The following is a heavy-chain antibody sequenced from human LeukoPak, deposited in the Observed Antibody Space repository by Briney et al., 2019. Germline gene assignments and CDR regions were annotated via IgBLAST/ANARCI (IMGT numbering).Heavy chain of an antibody. D-gene: IGHD3-3*01. CDR2: ISGSGGST. CDR1: GFTFSSYA. Sequence: GGPLTLSCAASGFTFSSYAMSWVRQAPGKGPEWVSAISGSGGSTYYADSVKGRFTISRDNSKNTLYLQMNSPRAEDTAVYYCASADFWSGYYTQNPYAFDIWGQGTMVTVSS. V-gene: IGHV3-23*01. CDR3: ASADFWSGYYTQNPYAFDI. J-gene: IGHJ3*02.